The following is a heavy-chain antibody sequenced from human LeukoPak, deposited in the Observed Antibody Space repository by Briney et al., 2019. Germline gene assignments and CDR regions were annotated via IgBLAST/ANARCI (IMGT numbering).Heavy chain of an antibody. CDR2: ISGSGGST. D-gene: IGHD1-26*01. J-gene: IGHJ4*02. V-gene: IGHV3-23*01. CDR3: AKDTSGGATPRAYYFDC. CDR1: GFTFSSYA. Sequence: GGSLRLSCAASGFTFSSYAMSWVRQAPGKGLEWVSAISGSGGSTYYADSVKGRFTISRDNSKNTLYLQMNSLRAEDTAVYYCAKDTSGGATPRAYYFDCWGQGTLVTVSS.